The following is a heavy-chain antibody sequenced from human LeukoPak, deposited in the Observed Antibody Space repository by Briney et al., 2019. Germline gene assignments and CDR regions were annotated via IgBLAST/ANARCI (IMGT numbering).Heavy chain of an antibody. V-gene: IGHV4-34*01. CDR2: VNHSGST. Sequence: SETLSLTCAVYGGSFSGYYWSWIRQPPGKGLEWIGEVNHSGSTNYNPSLKSRVTISVDTSKNQSSLKLSSVTAADTAVYYCARQTGSGLFILPGGQGTLVTVSS. CDR3: ARQTGSGLFILP. CDR1: GGSFSGYY. J-gene: IGHJ4*02. D-gene: IGHD3/OR15-3a*01.